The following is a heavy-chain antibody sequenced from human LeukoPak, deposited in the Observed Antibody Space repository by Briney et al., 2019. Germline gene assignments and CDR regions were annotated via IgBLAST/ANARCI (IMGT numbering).Heavy chain of an antibody. CDR3: ARDSYDSSASFDY. V-gene: IGHV3-66*01. CDR2: IYSGGST. D-gene: IGHD3-22*01. J-gene: IGHJ4*02. CDR1: GFTVSSNY. Sequence: QSGGSLRLSCAASGFTVSSNYMSWVRQAPGKGLEWVSVIYSGGSTYYADSVKGRFTISRDNSKNTLYLQMNSLRAEDTAVYYCARDSYDSSASFDYWGQGTPVTVSS.